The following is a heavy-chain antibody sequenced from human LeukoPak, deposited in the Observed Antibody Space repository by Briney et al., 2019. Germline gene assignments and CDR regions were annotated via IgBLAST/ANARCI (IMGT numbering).Heavy chain of an antibody. CDR2: INPSGGGT. Sequence: ASVKVSCKASGYTFTSYYMHWVRQAPGQGLEWMGIINPSGGGTSSPQKFQGRVTMTRDTSTSTVYMELSSLRSEDTAVYYCARDSGIYRDGFDIWGQGTMVTVSS. D-gene: IGHD1-26*01. J-gene: IGHJ3*02. CDR1: GYTFTSYY. CDR3: ARDSGIYRDGFDI. V-gene: IGHV1-46*01.